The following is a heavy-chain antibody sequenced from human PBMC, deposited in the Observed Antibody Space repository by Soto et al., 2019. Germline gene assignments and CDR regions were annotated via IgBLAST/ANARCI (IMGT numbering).Heavy chain of an antibody. CDR2: IYYRGST. CDR3: ASRTGYSSSWYWSY. CDR1: GGSISTSTSY. J-gene: IGHJ4*02. Sequence: SETLSLTCTVSGGSISTSTSYWGWIRQPPGKGLEWIGSIYYRGSTYSNPSLKSRVSMSVDTSKNQFSLKLSSVTAADTAVYYCASRTGYSSSWYWSYWGQGTQVTVSS. D-gene: IGHD6-13*01. V-gene: IGHV4-39*01.